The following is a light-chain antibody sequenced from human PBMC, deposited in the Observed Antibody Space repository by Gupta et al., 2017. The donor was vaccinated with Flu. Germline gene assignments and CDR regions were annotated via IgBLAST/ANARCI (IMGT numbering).Light chain of an antibody. J-gene: IGKJ1*01. Sequence: GERATRSCRASQSVSSNLAWYQQKPGQAPRLLIFDASTRATGVPARFSGSGSGTEFTLTISSLQSEDFAAYYCQQYTSWPPAFGQGTKVEI. CDR1: QSVSSN. V-gene: IGKV3-15*01. CDR2: DAS. CDR3: QQYTSWPPA.